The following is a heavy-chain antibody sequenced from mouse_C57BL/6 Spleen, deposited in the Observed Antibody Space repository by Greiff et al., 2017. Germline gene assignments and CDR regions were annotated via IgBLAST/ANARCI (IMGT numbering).Heavy chain of an antibody. CDR1: GYSITSGYY. CDR2: ISYDGSN. D-gene: IGHD4-1*02. CDR3: ARGQLGLAWFAY. V-gene: IGHV3-6*01. Sequence: ESGPGLVKPSQSLSLTCSVTGYSITSGYYWNWIRQFPGNKLEWMGYISYDGSNNYNPSPKNRISITRDTSKNQFFLKLNSVTTEDTATYYCARGQLGLAWFAYWGQGTLVTVSA. J-gene: IGHJ3*01.